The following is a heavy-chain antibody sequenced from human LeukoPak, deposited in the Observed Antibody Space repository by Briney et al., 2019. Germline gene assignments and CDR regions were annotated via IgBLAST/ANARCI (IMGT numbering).Heavy chain of an antibody. V-gene: IGHV3-30-3*01. Sequence: GRSLRLSCAASGFTFSSYAMHWVRQAPGKGLEWVAVISYDGSNKYYADSVKGRFTISRDNSKNTLYLQMNSLRAEDTAVYYCARDRVSSALDWYFDLWGRGTLVTVSS. D-gene: IGHD6-6*01. CDR1: GFTFSSYA. CDR3: ARDRVSSALDWYFDL. J-gene: IGHJ2*01. CDR2: ISYDGSNK.